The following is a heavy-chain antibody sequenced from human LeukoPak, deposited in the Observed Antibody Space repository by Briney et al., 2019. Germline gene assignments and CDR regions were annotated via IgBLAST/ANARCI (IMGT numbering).Heavy chain of an antibody. V-gene: IGHV3-74*01. J-gene: IGHJ4*02. CDR1: GFTFSNSW. CDR2: INSDGSST. D-gene: IGHD4-17*01. Sequence: AGSLRLSCAASGFTFSNSWMHWVRQAPGRGLVWVSRINSDGSSTGYADSVKDRFTISRDNAKNTLYLQMNSLRAEDTAVYYCARARSYGDYVYWGEGTLVTVSS. CDR3: ARARSYGDYVY.